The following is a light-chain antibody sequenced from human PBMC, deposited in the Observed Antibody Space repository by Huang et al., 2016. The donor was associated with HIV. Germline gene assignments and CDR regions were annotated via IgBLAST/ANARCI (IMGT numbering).Light chain of an antibody. CDR2: AAY. CDR3: QQYYTIRA. CDR1: QDISNS. J-gene: IGKJ1*01. V-gene: IGKV1-NL1*01. Sequence: DIQMTQSPSSLSASVGDRVTITCRASQDISNSLAWYQQKPGKAPKLLLYAAYTVESGVPSRFSGSGSGTDYTLTISSLQPEDFATYYCQQYYTIRAFGQGTKVEIK.